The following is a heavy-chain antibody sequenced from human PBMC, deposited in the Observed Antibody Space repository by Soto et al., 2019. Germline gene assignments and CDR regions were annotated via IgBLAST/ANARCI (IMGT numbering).Heavy chain of an antibody. J-gene: IGHJ6*02. V-gene: IGHV6-1*01. CDR2: TYYRSKWYN. CDR3: ARSSKGYCSGGSCSTYYYYYGMDV. D-gene: IGHD2-15*01. Sequence: PSQTLSLTCAISGDSVSSNSAAWNWIRQSPSRGLEWLGRTYYRSKWYNDYAVSVKSRITINPDTSKNQFSLQLSSVTPEDTAVYYCARSSKGYCSGGSCSTYYYYYGMDVWGQGTTVTVSS. CDR1: GDSVSSNSAA.